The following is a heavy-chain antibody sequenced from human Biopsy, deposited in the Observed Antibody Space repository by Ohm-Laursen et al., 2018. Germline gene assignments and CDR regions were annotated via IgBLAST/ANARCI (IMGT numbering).Heavy chain of an antibody. CDR3: ATPFQYYDSWGGYPPFDH. V-gene: IGHV1-69*17. CDR1: GGTFSNYA. D-gene: IGHD3-3*01. J-gene: IGHJ4*02. Sequence: SSVKVSCKASGGTFSNYAISWVRQAPGEGLEWMGGIIAVSGLVNYAPKFQGRVSITAEKSTTTAYMELSNLTSEDTAVYYCATPFQYYDSWGGYPPFDHWGQGTLVTVSS. CDR2: IIAVSGLV.